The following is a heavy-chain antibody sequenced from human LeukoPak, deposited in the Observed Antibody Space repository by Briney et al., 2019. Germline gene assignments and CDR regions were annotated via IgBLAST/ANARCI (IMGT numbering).Heavy chain of an antibody. CDR1: GGSISSYY. CDR2: IYYSGST. V-gene: IGHV4-59*01. J-gene: IGHJ3*02. CDR3: AKSNGYGLVDI. Sequence: PSETLSLTCTASGGSISSYYWRWIRQPPGKGLEWIGYIYYSGSTNYNPSRKSRGTISVVTCKNQFSLKLSSVTAADTAVYYCAKSNGYGLVDIWGQGTMVTVSS. D-gene: IGHD3-10*01.